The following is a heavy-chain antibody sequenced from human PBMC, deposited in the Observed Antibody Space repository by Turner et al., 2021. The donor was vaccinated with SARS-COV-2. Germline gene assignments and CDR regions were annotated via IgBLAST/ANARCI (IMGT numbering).Heavy chain of an antibody. V-gene: IGHV4-39*01. J-gene: IGHJ6*02. CDR3: ARLMDTAMDYYGTDV. CDR2: IYYSGGA. Sequence: QLHLQGPGPGLVKPLETLSPTCPVSGGSSSRSRYYWGWLRPPPGKGLEWIGKIYYSGGAYYNPSLKSRVTISVDPSKNQFSLKLTSVTAADTAVYYCARLMDTAMDYYGTDVWGQGTTVTVSS. CDR1: GGSSSRSRYY. D-gene: IGHD5-18*01.